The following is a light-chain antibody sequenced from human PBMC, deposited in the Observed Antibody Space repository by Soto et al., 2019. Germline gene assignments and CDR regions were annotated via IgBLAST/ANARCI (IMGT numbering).Light chain of an antibody. CDR3: AAWDDRLNGVV. J-gene: IGLJ2*01. CDR1: SSNIGGNT. CDR2: GTY. V-gene: IGLV1-44*01. Sequence: QPVLTQPPSASGTPGQRVTIYCSGSSSNIGGNTVNWYQHLPGTAPKLLIYGTYQRPSGVPDRISGSNSGTSASLAISGLQSEDEADYYCAAWDDRLNGVVFGGGTKVTVL.